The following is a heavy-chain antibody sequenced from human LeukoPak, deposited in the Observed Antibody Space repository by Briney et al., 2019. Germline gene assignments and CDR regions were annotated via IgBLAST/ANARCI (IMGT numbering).Heavy chain of an antibody. CDR1: GFPFSAYD. J-gene: IGHJ2*01. Sequence: GGSLRLSCATSGFPFSAYDMHWVRQAPGKGLEWGSAFGSAGDTYYPGAVKGRFTISRDYATDSLCLQMNSLRAGDTAVYFCVRGALPGDNWYFGLWGRGTLVTVSS. CDR3: VRGALPGDNWYFGL. V-gene: IGHV3-13*01. CDR2: FGSAGDT.